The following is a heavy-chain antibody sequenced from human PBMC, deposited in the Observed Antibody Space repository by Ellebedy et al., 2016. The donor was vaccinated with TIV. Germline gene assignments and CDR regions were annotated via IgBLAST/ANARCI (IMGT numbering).Heavy chain of an antibody. D-gene: IGHD6-19*01. V-gene: IGHV1-8*01. Sequence: ASVQVSCKASGYTFIDYDINWVRQATGQGLEWMGWVDPNSGITGNEQKFQGRVTMTWNTSTGNVDMELSSLTSADTAVYFCARVQRGSGWGSGHNYYGMDVWGQGATVTVSS. CDR2: VDPNSGIT. CDR1: GYTFIDYD. J-gene: IGHJ6*02. CDR3: ARVQRGSGWGSGHNYYGMDV.